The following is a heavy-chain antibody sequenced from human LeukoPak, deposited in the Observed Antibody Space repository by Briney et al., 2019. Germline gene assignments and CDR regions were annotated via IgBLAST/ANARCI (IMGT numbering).Heavy chain of an antibody. V-gene: IGHV4-59*01. D-gene: IGHD4-23*01. CDR2: IYYSGST. CDR1: GGSISSYY. CDR3: ARGGGWSTVVTPRLFDY. J-gene: IGHJ4*02. Sequence: PSETLSLTCTVSGGSISSYYWSWIRQPPGKGLEWIGYIYYSGSTNYNPSLKSRVTTSVDTSKNQFSLKLSSVTAADTAVYCCARGGGWSTVVTPRLFDYWGQGTLVTVSS.